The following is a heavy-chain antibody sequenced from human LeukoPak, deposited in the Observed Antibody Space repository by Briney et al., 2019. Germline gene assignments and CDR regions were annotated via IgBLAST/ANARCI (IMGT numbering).Heavy chain of an antibody. CDR1: GGSISSSTYY. J-gene: IGHJ4*02. Sequence: SETLSLTCIVSGGSISSSTYYWGWTRQPPGKGLEWIGSIYYTGSTYYNPSLESRVTISVDTSENQFSLRLSSVTAADTAVYYCARHVVAYDYGDYWGQGTLVTVSS. CDR2: IYYTGST. D-gene: IGHD4-17*01. V-gene: IGHV4-39*01. CDR3: ARHVVAYDYGDY.